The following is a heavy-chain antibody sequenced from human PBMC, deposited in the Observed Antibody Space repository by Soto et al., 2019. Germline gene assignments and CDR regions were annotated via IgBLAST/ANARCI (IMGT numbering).Heavy chain of an antibody. D-gene: IGHD3-9*01. CDR1: GVTFRGYS. CDR2: ISDDGSKT. V-gene: IGHV3-30*14. Sequence: GSLRLSCAGSGVTFRGYSVHWVRQTPGKGLEWVTVISDDGSKTYYADSVKGRFSVSRDDSTNMVFLQMSILRSEDTAVYHCARAYQLTYYFDDWGPGTPVTVS. CDR3: ARAYQLTYYFDD. J-gene: IGHJ4*02.